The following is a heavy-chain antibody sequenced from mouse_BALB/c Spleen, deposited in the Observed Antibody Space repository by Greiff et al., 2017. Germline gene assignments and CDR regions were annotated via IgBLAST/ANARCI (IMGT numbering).Heavy chain of an antibody. J-gene: IGHJ3*01. V-gene: IGHV14-3*02. CDR1: GFNIKDTY. CDR3: ARTSFTTATAY. CDR2: IDPANGNT. Sequence: VQLQQSGAELVKPGASVKLSCTASGFNIKDTYMHWVKQRPEQGLEWIGRIDPANGNTKYDPKFQGKATITADKSSNTAYLQLSSLTSEDTAVYYCARTSFTTATAYWGQGTLVTVSA. D-gene: IGHD1-2*01.